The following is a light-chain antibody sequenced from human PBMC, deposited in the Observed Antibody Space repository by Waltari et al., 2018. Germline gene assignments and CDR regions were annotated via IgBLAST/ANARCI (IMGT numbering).Light chain of an antibody. CDR2: RAS. CDR1: QNVTTY. CDR3: QEYNSFSPWT. Sequence: EIVMTQSPATLSVSPGERATLSCRASQNVTTYLAWYQQKPGQAPRLLIHRASIRATDIPGRFSGSGSGTEFTLTISGLQSEDFATYYCQEYNSFSPWTFGQGTNVEIK. V-gene: IGKV3-15*01. J-gene: IGKJ1*01.